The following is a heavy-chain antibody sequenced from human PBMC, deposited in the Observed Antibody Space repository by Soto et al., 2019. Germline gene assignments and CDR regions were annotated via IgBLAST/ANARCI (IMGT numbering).Heavy chain of an antibody. CDR3: ARDQGDGYYGCYFDL. Sequence: QVQLVQSGAEVKKPGASVKVSCKASGYTFTSYGISWVRQAPGQGLEWMGWISAYNGNTNYAQKLQGRVTMTTDTSTSTAYRELRSLRSDDTDVYYCARDQGDGYYGCYFDLWGRCTLVTVSS. V-gene: IGHV1-18*01. CDR2: ISAYNGNT. CDR1: GYTFTSYG. J-gene: IGHJ2*01. D-gene: IGHD4-17*01.